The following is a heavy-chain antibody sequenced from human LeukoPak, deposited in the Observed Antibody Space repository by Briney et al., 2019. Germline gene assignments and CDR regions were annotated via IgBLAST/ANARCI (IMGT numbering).Heavy chain of an antibody. V-gene: IGHV3-7*01. CDR2: IKQDGSEK. CDR1: GFTFSSYS. D-gene: IGHD6-19*01. CDR3: ARSSGWFLTD. J-gene: IGHJ3*01. Sequence: PGGSLRLSCAASGFTFSSYSMNWVRQAPGKGLEWVANIKQDGSEKYYVDSVQGRFTISRDNAKNSLYLQMNSLRAEDTAVYYCARSSGWFLTDWGQGTMVTVSS.